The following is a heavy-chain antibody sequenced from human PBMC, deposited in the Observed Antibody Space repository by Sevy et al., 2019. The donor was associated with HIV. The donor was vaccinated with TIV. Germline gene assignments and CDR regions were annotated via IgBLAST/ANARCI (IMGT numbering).Heavy chain of an antibody. J-gene: IGHJ4*02. V-gene: IGHV3-7*01. D-gene: IGHD5-12*01. Sequence: GSLRLSCEGSGFIFNSYWMSWVRQAPGKGLEWVANIKEDGSEENYVDSVKDRFTISRDNAKNSVYLEMNSLRVEDTAVYFCASEYSFAAFFDYWGQGTRVTVSS. CDR2: IKEDGSEE. CDR3: ASEYSFAAFFDY. CDR1: GFIFNSYW.